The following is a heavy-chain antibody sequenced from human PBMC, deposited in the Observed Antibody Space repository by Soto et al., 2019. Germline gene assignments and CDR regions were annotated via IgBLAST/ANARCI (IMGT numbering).Heavy chain of an antibody. CDR3: ARARVRRLDYYYYGMDV. CDR2: IYYSGST. J-gene: IGHJ6*02. CDR1: GGSISSYY. D-gene: IGHD6-19*01. V-gene: IGHV4-59*01. Sequence: SETLSLTCTVSGGSISSYYWSWIRQPPGKGLEWIGYIYYSGSTNYNPSLKSRVTISVDTSKNQFSLKLSSVTAADTAVYYCARARVRRLDYYYYGMDVWGQGTTVTVSS.